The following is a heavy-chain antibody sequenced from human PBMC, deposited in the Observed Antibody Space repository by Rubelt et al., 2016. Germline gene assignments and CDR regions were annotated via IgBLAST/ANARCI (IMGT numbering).Heavy chain of an antibody. D-gene: IGHD3-10*02. CDR1: GFTFSSYS. J-gene: IGHJ3*02. V-gene: IGHV3-21*04. CDR3: ARGRRGWYYVQTKDAFDI. Sequence: EVQLVESGGGLVKPGGSLRLSCAASGFTFSSYSMNWVRQAPGKGLEWVSSISSSSSYIYYADSVKGRFTISRDNAKNSLYLQMNSLRAEDTAVYYCARGRRGWYYVQTKDAFDIWGQGTMVTVSS. CDR2: ISSSSSYI.